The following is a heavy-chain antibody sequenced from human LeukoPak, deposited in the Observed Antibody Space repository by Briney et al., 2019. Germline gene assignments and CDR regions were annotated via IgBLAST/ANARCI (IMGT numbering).Heavy chain of an antibody. D-gene: IGHD3-10*01. CDR1: GFTFSSYN. V-gene: IGHV3-48*04. Sequence: PGGSLRLSCAASGFTFSSYNMNWVRQAPGKGLEWVSYISSSSSTIYYGDSVQGRFTISRDNAKNSLYLQMNSLRAEDTAVYYCARETYYFGSGSYYKAEDYWGQGTLVTVSS. CDR3: ARETYYFGSGSYYKAEDY. J-gene: IGHJ4*02. CDR2: ISSSSSTI.